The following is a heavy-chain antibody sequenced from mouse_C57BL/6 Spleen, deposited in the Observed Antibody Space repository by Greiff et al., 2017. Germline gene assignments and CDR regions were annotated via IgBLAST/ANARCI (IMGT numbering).Heavy chain of an antibody. CDR3: ARWGLYYGGRYWYFEG. J-gene: IGHJ1*03. CDR1: GYTFTSYW. D-gene: IGHD1-1*01. CDR2: INPSNGGT. Sequence: QVQLKQPGTELVKPGASVKLSCKASGYTFTSYWMHWVQQRPGQGLEWIGNINPSNGGTNYNEKFKSQATLTVDKSSSTAYMQLSSLTSEDSAVYYCARWGLYYGGRYWYFEGWGTGTTVTVSS. V-gene: IGHV1-53*01.